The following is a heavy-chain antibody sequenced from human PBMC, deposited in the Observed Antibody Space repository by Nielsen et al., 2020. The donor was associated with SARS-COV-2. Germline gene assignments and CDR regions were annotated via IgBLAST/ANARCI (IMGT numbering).Heavy chain of an antibody. Sequence: GESLKISCAASGFTFSSYGMHWVRQAPGKGLEWVAVISYDGSNKYYADSVKGRFTISRSKNTLHLQMNSLRSEDTAVYYCAKHYYPYGMDVWGQGTTVTVSS. CDR3: AKHYYPYGMDV. J-gene: IGHJ6*02. V-gene: IGHV3-30*18. CDR1: GFTFSSYG. CDR2: ISYDGSNK. D-gene: IGHD3-10*01.